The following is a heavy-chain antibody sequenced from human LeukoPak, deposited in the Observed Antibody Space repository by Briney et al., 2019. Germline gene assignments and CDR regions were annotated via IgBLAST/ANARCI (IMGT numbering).Heavy chain of an antibody. V-gene: IGHV3-7*01. Sequence: GGSLRLSCAASGFTFGSYWMSWVRQAPGKGLEWVANIKQDGSEKYYVDSVKGRFTISRDNAKNSLYLQMNSLRAEDTAVYYCASRRGSSSRYYYYYYMDVWGKGTTVTVSS. D-gene: IGHD6-6*01. CDR3: ASRRGSSSRYYYYYYMDV. CDR1: GFTFGSYW. J-gene: IGHJ6*03. CDR2: IKQDGSEK.